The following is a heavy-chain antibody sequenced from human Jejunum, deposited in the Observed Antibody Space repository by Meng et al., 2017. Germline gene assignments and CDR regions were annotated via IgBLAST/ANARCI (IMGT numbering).Heavy chain of an antibody. CDR2: IYWDDDK. V-gene: IGHV2-5*02. CDR1: GFSLSTSGVG. J-gene: IGHJ6*02. Sequence: SGPTLVKPTQTLTLTCTFSGFSLSTSGVGVGWIRQPPGKALEWLGIIYWDDDKRYSPSLKNRLTVTKDTSKNQVFLTMTNMDPVDTATYYCAHRRPSYAVPYGMDVWGQGTLVT. CDR3: AHRRPSYAVPYGMDV.